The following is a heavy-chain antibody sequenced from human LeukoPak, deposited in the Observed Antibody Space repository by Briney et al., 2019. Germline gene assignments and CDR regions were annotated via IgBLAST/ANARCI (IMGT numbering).Heavy chain of an antibody. CDR2: ISPNSGGT. CDR1: GYSFTGYY. Sequence: ASVKVSCKASGYSFTGYYMYWVRQAPGQGLEWMGWISPNSGGTNYAQKFQGRVTMTRDTSISTAYMELSRLRSDDTAVYYCARTNVYYYASSDYYPYFDYWAQGTLVTVSS. CDR3: ARTNVYYYASSDYYPYFDY. V-gene: IGHV1-2*02. D-gene: IGHD3-22*01. J-gene: IGHJ4*02.